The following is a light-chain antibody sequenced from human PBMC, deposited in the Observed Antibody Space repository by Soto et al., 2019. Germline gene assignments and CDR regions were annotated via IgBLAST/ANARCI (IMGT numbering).Light chain of an antibody. V-gene: IGKV3D-20*02. CDR3: QQRSNWPRT. CDR1: QSVSSSY. Sequence: EIVLTQSPGTLSLSPGERATLSCRASQSVSSSYLAWYQQKPGQAPRLLIYDASNRATGIPDRVSGSGSGTDVTLTISSLEPEDFAVYYCQQRSNWPRTFGQGTRLEIK. J-gene: IGKJ5*01. CDR2: DAS.